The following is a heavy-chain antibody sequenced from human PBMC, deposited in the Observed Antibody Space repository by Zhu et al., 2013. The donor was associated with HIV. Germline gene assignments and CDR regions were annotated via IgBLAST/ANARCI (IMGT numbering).Heavy chain of an antibody. CDR2: INPNSGGT. Sequence: QVQLVQSGAEVKKPGASVKVSCKASGYTFTGYYMHWVRQAPGQGLEWMGWINPNSGGTNYAQKFQGWVTMTRDTSISTAYMELSRLRSDDTAVYYCARDMGQSSSWYEFVYWGQGTLVTVSS. CDR3: ARDMGQSSSWYEFVY. CDR1: GYTFTGYY. D-gene: IGHD6-13*01. J-gene: IGHJ4*02. V-gene: IGHV1-2*04.